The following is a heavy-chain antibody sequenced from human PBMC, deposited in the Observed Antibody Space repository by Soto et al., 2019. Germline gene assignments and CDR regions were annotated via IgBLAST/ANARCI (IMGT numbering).Heavy chain of an antibody. CDR1: GGTFSSYA. Sequence: GASVKVSCKASGGTFSSYAISWVRQAPGQGLEWMGGIIPIFGTANYAQKFQGRVTITADESTSTAYMELSSLRSEDTAVYYCARVQDYYDSSGYYYSYGMDVWGQGTTVTVSS. CDR2: IIPIFGTA. D-gene: IGHD3-22*01. J-gene: IGHJ6*02. CDR3: ARVQDYYDSSGYYYSYGMDV. V-gene: IGHV1-69*13.